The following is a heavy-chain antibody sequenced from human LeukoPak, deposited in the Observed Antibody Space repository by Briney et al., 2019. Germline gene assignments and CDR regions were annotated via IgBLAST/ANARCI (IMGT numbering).Heavy chain of an antibody. CDR1: GFTFDDYA. CDR3: GRGHWGLDY. V-gene: IGHV3-9*01. D-gene: IGHD7-27*01. CDR2: ISWNSGSI. Sequence: GGSLRLSCAASGFTFDDYAMHWVRQAPGKGLEWVSGISWNSGSIGYADSVKGRFTISRDNAKSSLYLQMNSLRAEDTAVYYCGRGHWGLDYWGQGALVTVSS. J-gene: IGHJ4*02.